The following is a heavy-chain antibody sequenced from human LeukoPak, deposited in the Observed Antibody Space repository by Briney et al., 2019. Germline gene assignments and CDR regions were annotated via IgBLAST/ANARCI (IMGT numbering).Heavy chain of an antibody. V-gene: IGHV1-69*13. CDR2: IIPISGTA. CDR3: ARCLGSTSCYVGMDV. CDR1: GGTFSSYA. Sequence: SVKVSCKASGGTFSSYAISWVRQAPGQGLEWMGGIIPISGTANYAQKFQGRVTITADESTSTAYMELSSLRSEDTAVYYCARCLGSTSCYVGMDVWGQGTTVTVSS. J-gene: IGHJ6*02. D-gene: IGHD2-2*01.